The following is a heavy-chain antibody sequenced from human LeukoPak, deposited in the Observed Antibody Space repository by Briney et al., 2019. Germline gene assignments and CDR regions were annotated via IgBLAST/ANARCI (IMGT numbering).Heavy chain of an antibody. J-gene: IGHJ5*02. CDR3: AKDTSGYCSGGSCYETWFDP. Sequence: GGSLRLSCAASGFTFSRHGIHWVRQAPGKGLEWVTTISYDGSKKYYADSVKGRFTISRDNSKNTLYLQMNSLRAEDTAVYYCAKDTSGYCSGGSCYETWFDPWGQGTLVTVSS. CDR2: ISYDGSKK. V-gene: IGHV3-30-3*01. CDR1: GFTFSRHG. D-gene: IGHD2-15*01.